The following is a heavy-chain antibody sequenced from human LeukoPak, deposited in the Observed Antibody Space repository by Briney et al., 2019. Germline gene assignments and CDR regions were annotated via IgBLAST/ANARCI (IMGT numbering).Heavy chain of an antibody. CDR3: ARQKYYYGSGSYYDLDY. D-gene: IGHD3-10*01. J-gene: IGHJ4*02. Sequence: PGGSLRLSCAASGFTFSSYGMHWVRQAPGKGLEWVAVIWYDGSNKYYADSVKGRFTISRDNSKNTLYLQMNSLRAEDTAVYYCARQKYYYGSGSYYDLDYWGQGTLVTVSS. CDR1: GFTFSSYG. CDR2: IWYDGSNK. V-gene: IGHV3-33*01.